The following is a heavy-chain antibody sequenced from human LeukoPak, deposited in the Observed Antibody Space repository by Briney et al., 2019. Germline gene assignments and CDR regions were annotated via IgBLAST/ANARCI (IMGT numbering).Heavy chain of an antibody. CDR3: ARSPYVTSWFDP. D-gene: IGHD3-16*01. V-gene: IGHV4-59*13. J-gene: IGHJ5*02. CDR2: IFSYGGT. Sequence: SETLSLTCTVSGDSISSYYWTWIRLPPGKGLVCIVYIFSYGGTNYHPFLKSRVTISLKTSKNQSSPKLGYLTTADPAVDFLARSPYVTSWFDPWGQGTLVTDSS. CDR1: GDSISSYY.